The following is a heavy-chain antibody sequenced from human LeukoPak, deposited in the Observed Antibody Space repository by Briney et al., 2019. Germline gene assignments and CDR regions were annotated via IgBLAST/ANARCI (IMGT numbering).Heavy chain of an antibody. D-gene: IGHD4-17*01. J-gene: IGHJ4*02. V-gene: IGHV3-21*01. CDR1: ELTFSSYS. CDR2: ISSSGDHT. Sequence: SGGSLRLSCAASELTFSSYSMTWVRQAPGKGLEWVSSISSSGDHTYYADSVKGRFTISRDNAKNSLYLQMNSLGAEDTAVYYCARNDYGDYGPDYWGQGTLVTVSS. CDR3: ARNDYGDYGPDY.